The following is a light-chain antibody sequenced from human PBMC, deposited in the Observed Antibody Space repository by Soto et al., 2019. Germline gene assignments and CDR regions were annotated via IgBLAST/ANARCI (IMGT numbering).Light chain of an antibody. CDR1: SSDVGAYNF. Sequence: QSALTQPASVSGSPGQSITIFCTGTSSDVGAYNFVSWYQQHPGKVPKLMIYDVNNRPSGVSNRFSGSKSGNTASLTISGHQAEDEAHYYCNSYTSSSTLVVGGGTKVTVL. CDR3: NSYTSSSTLV. CDR2: DVN. V-gene: IGLV2-14*03. J-gene: IGLJ2*01.